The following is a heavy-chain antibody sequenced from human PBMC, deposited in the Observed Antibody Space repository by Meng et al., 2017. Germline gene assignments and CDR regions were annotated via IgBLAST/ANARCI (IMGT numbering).Heavy chain of an antibody. D-gene: IGHD5-18*01. CDR2: IYHSGST. V-gene: IGHV4-4*02. CDR1: GGSISRSNW. CDR3: ARWVPEDTAMGAYYFDY. J-gene: IGHJ4*02. Sequence: QDSGPGRVKPAGTRSLPSAVSGGSISRSNWWSWVRQPPGKGLEWIGEIYHSGSTNYNPSLKSRVTISVDKSKNQFSLKLSSVTAADTAVYYCARWVPEDTAMGAYYFDYWGQGTLVTVSS.